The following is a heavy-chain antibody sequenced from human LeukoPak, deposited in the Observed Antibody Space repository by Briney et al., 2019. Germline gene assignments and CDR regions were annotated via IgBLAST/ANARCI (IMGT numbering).Heavy chain of an antibody. CDR3: ARDLGQYYDTSDNWFDP. D-gene: IGHD3-22*01. V-gene: IGHV3-74*01. Sequence: GGSLRLSCAASGFTFSNYWMHWVRQAPGKGLVWVSRINSDGINTSYADSVKGRFTISRDNAKNTPNLQMNSLRAEDTAVYYCARDLGQYYDTSDNWFDPWGQGTLVTVSS. CDR2: INSDGINT. J-gene: IGHJ5*02. CDR1: GFTFSNYW.